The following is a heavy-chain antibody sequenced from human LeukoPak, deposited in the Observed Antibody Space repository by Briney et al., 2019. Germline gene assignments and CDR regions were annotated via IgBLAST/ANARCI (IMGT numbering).Heavy chain of an antibody. V-gene: IGHV3-23*01. Sequence: GGSLRLSCAAPGFTFSSYAMSWVRQAPGKGLEWVSAISGSGGSTYYADSVKGRFTISRDNSKNTLYLQMNSLRAEDTAVYYCAKGSRLAVAGTYYYYGMDVWGQGTTVTVSS. CDR1: GFTFSSYA. J-gene: IGHJ6*02. CDR3: AKGSRLAVAGTYYYYGMDV. CDR2: ISGSGGST. D-gene: IGHD6-19*01.